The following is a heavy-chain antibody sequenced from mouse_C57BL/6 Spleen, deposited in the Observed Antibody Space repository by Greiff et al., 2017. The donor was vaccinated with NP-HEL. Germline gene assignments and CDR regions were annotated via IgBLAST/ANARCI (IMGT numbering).Heavy chain of an antibody. J-gene: IGHJ2*01. CDR3: VRSEDYFDY. V-gene: IGHV1-85*01. Sequence: QVQLQQSGPELVKPGASVKLSCKASGYTFTSSDINWVKQRPGQGLEWLGWIYPRDGSTKYNEKFKGKATLTVDTSASTAYMELHSLTSEDSAVYFCVRSEDYFDYWGQGTTRTVSS. CDR2: IYPRDGST. CDR1: GYTFTSSD.